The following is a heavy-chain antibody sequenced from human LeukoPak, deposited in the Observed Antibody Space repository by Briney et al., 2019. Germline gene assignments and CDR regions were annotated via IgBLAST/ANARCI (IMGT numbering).Heavy chain of an antibody. CDR2: ISSSSSII. CDR3: ARDSVVGAPDFDY. D-gene: IGHD1-26*01. CDR1: GFTFSSYS. Sequence: GGSLGLSCAASGFTFSSYSMNWVRQAPGKGLEWVSYISSSSSIIYYADSVRGRFTISRDNAKNSLYLQMNSLRAEDTAVYYCARDSVVGAPDFDYWGQGTLVTVSS. J-gene: IGHJ4*02. V-gene: IGHV3-48*01.